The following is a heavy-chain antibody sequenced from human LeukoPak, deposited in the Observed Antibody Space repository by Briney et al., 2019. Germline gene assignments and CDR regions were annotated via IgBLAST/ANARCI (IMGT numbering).Heavy chain of an antibody. Sequence: GGSLRLSCGASGFTFSDYWMSWVRQAPGKGLEWLSAISATGGSTYYADSVKGRFTISRDNSKNTLYLQMNSLRAEDTAVYYCAKTKVPNYYGSGSYVDYWGQGTLVTVSS. V-gene: IGHV3-23*01. CDR1: GFTFSDYW. J-gene: IGHJ4*02. D-gene: IGHD3-10*01. CDR2: ISATGGST. CDR3: AKTKVPNYYGSGSYVDY.